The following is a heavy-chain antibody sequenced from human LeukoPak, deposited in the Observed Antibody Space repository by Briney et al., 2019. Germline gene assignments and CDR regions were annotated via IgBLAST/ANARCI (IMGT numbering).Heavy chain of an antibody. V-gene: IGHV3-21*01. J-gene: IGHJ4*02. D-gene: IGHD4-11*01. CDR1: GFTFSSYW. CDR2: ISSSRSYI. CDR3: ARDAGYSNYVDY. Sequence: GGSLRLSCAASGFTFSSYWMSWVRQAPGKGLEWVSSISSSRSYIHYADSVKGRFTISRDNAKNSLYLQMNSLRAEDTAVYYCARDAGYSNYVDYWGQGTLVTVSS.